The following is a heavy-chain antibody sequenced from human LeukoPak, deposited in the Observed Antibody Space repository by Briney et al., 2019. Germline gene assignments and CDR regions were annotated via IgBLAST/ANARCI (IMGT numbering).Heavy chain of an antibody. CDR3: ARHEGGYDILTGYYQSNFDY. CDR1: GGSISSSSYY. Sequence: SETLSLTCTVSGGSISSSSYYWGWIRQPPGKGLEWIGSIYYSGSTYYNPSLKSRVTISVDTSKNRFSLKLNSVTAADTAVYYCARHEGGYDILTGYYQSNFDYWGQGTLVTVSS. CDR2: IYYSGST. D-gene: IGHD3-9*01. V-gene: IGHV4-39*01. J-gene: IGHJ4*02.